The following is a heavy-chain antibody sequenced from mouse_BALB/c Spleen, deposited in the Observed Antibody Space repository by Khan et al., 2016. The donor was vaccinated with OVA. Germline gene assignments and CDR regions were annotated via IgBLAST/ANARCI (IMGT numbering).Heavy chain of an antibody. CDR3: ATHYGSPFAF. D-gene: IGHD2-1*01. J-gene: IGHJ3*01. Sequence: VQLQQSGAELVKPGAPVKLSCSASGFNIKDTYIHWMKQRPEQGLEWIGRIDPPNDDSKYGPKFQAKATLTADTSSNTAYLQLSSLTSEDTAVYYCATHYGSPFAFWGQGTLVSVSA. CDR1: GFNIKDTY. V-gene: IGHV14-3*02. CDR2: IDPPNDDS.